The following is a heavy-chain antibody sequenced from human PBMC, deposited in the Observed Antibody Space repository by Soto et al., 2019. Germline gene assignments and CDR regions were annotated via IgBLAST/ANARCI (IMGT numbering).Heavy chain of an antibody. V-gene: IGHV3-21*01. CDR2: ISSSSSYI. D-gene: IGHD3-3*01. CDR3: ARGKRVGVLRFLEWLFEIDY. CDR1: GFW. J-gene: IGHJ4*02. Sequence: GGSLRLSCAASGFWMHWVRQPPGKGLEWVSSISSSSSYIYYADSVKGRFTISRDNAKNSLYLQMNSLRAEDTAVYYCARGKRVGVLRFLEWLFEIDYWGQGTLVTVSS.